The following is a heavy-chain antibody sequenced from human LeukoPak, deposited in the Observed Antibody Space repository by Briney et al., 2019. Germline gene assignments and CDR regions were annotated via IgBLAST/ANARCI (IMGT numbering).Heavy chain of an antibody. CDR3: ARGDEYYYGSGSNYNTYFDY. J-gene: IGHJ4*02. CDR1: GYTFTGYY. D-gene: IGHD3-10*01. CDR2: INPNSGGT. Sequence: GASVKVSCKASGYTFTGYYMHWVRQAPGQGLEWMGWINPNSGGTNYAQKFQGRVTMTRDTSLSTAYMEVSRLRSDDTAVYYCARGDEYYYGSGSNYNTYFDYWGQGNLVTVSS. V-gene: IGHV1-2*02.